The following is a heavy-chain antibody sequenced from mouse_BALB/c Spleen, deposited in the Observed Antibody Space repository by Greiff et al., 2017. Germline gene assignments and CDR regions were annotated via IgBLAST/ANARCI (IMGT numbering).Heavy chain of an antibody. CDR1: GFTFSSFG. V-gene: IGHV5-17*02. D-gene: IGHD2-1*01. J-gene: IGHJ4*01. CDR3: ARDYYGNPYAMDY. CDR2: ISSGSSTI. Sequence: DVMLVESGGGLVQPGGSRKLSCAASGFTFSSFGMHWVRQAPEKGLEWVAYISSGSSTIYYADTVKGRFTISRDNPKNTLFLQMTSLRSEDTAMYYCARDYYGNPYAMDYWGQGTSVTVSS.